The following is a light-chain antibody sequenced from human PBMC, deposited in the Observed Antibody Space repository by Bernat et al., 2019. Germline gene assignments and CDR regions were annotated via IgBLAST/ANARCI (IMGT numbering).Light chain of an antibody. CDR3: AAWGDSLNVV. J-gene: IGLJ2*01. CDR2: SNN. CDR1: SSNIGSNT. V-gene: IGLV1-44*01. Sequence: QSVLTQPPSASGTPGQRVTISCSGSSSNIGSNTVNWYQQLPGTAPKLLIYSNNQRPSGVPDRFSGSKSCTSASLAISGLQSEDEADYYCAAWGDSLNVVFGGGTKLTVL.